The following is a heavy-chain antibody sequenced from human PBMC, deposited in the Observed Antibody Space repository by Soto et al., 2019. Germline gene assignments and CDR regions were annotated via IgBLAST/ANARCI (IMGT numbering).Heavy chain of an antibody. D-gene: IGHD3-22*01. CDR1: GFTFSSYA. V-gene: IGHV3-30-3*01. CDR3: ARDLYYYDSSGQLDY. CDR2: ISYDGRNK. Sequence: QVQLVESGGGVVQPGRSLRLSCAASGFTFSSYAMHWVRQAPGKGLEWVAVISYDGRNKYYADSVKGRFTISRDNSKNTLYMQMNSLRAEDTAVYYCARDLYYYDSSGQLDYWGQGTLVTVSS. J-gene: IGHJ4*02.